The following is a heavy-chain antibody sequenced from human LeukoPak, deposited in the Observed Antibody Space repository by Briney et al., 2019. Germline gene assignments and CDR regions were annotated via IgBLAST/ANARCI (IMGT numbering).Heavy chain of an antibody. CDR3: ARVVGYDYGDYVLDY. V-gene: IGHV3-66*01. D-gene: IGHD4-17*01. J-gene: IGHJ4*02. CDR1: GFTVSSNY. CDR2: IYSGGST. Sequence: GGSLRLSCAASGFTVSSNYMSWVRQAPGKGLEWVSVIYSGGSTYYADSVKGRFTISSDNSKNTLYLQMNSLRAEDTAVYYCARVVGYDYGDYVLDYWGQGTLVTVSS.